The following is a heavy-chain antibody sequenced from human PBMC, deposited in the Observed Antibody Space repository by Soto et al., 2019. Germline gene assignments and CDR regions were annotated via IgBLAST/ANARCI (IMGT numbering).Heavy chain of an antibody. J-gene: IGHJ4*02. CDR1: GGSISGYY. CDR2: IYTSGST. CDR3: ARGSILTGFRTFLYYFDY. V-gene: IGHV4-4*07. D-gene: IGHD3-9*01. Sequence: SETLSLTCTVSGGSISGYYWSWIRQPAGKGLEWIGRIYTSGSTNYNPSLKSRVTMSVDTSKNQFSLKLSSVTAADTAVYYCARGSILTGFRTFLYYFDYWGQGTLVTVSS.